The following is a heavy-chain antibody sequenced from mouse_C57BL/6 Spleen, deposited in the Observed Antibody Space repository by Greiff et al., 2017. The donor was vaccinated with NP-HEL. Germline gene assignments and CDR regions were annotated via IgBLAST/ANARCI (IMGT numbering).Heavy chain of an antibody. CDR1: GYTFTSYW. J-gene: IGHJ2*01. CDR3: ARGWLRMGYFDY. V-gene: IGHV1-69*01. CDR2: IDPSDSYT. Sequence: QVQLQQSGAELVMPGASVKLSCKASGYTFTSYWMHWVKQRPGQGLEWIGEIDPSDSYTNYNQKFKGKSTLTVDKSSSTAYMQLSSLTSEDSAVYYCARGWLRMGYFDYWGQGTTLTVSS. D-gene: IGHD2-2*01.